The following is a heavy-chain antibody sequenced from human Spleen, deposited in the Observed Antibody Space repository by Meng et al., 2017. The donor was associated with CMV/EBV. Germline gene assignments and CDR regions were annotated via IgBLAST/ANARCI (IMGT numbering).Heavy chain of an antibody. Sequence: GGSLRLSCAASGAASGFPFSNSAMHWVRQAPGKGLQWVAVIWYDGSKKYYADSVKGRFTISGDSSTNTVFLQMNSLRAEDTAVYYCAKEPRSWYGGDGFDVWGHGTMVTVSS. CDR1: GFPFSNSA. CDR3: AKEPRSWYGGDGFDV. CDR2: IWYDGSKK. V-gene: IGHV3-33*02. J-gene: IGHJ3*01. D-gene: IGHD6-13*01.